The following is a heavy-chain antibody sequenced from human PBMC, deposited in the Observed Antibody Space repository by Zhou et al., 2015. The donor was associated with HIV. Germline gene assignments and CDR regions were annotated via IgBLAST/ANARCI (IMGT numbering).Heavy chain of an antibody. J-gene: IGHJ2*01. CDR2: IHPSGGST. V-gene: IGHV1-46*01. D-gene: IGHD3-22*01. CDR3: ARDLSHDSSGYSGPGWYLDL. CDR1: GYTFSTYY. Sequence: QVQLVQSGAEVKKPGASVMVSCKASGYTFSTYYMHWVRQAPGQGLDWMGIIHPSGGSTSYAQRFQGRVTMTRDTSTSTVYMELSSLRSEDTAVYYCARDLSHDSSGYSGPGWYLDLWAVAPWSLSP.